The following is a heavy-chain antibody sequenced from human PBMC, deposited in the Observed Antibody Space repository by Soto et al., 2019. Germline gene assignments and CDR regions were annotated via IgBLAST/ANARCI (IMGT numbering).Heavy chain of an antibody. Sequence: ASVKVSCKASGYTFTSYYMHWVRQAPGQGLEWMGIINPSGGSTSYAQKFQGRVTMTRDTSTSTVYMELSSLRSEDTAVYYCARERTITVAGIFESYYYYYYGMDVWG. CDR3: ARERTITVAGIFESYYYYYYGMDV. V-gene: IGHV1-46*01. CDR2: INPSGGST. D-gene: IGHD6-19*01. CDR1: GYTFTSYY. J-gene: IGHJ6*02.